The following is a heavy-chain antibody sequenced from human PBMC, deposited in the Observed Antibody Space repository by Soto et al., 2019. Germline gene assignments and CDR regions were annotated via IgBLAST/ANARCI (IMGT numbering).Heavy chain of an antibody. CDR1: GYTFTSYA. CDR3: AVGPYCSGGSCYRGGYYYYMDV. V-gene: IGHV1-3*01. CDR2: INAGNGNT. Sequence: GASVKVSCKASGYTFTSYARHWVRQAPGQRLEWMGWINAGNGNTKYSQKFQGRVTITRDTSASTAYMELSSLRSEDTAVYYCAVGPYCSGGSCYRGGYYYYMDVGGKGTTVTVSS. D-gene: IGHD2-15*01. J-gene: IGHJ6*03.